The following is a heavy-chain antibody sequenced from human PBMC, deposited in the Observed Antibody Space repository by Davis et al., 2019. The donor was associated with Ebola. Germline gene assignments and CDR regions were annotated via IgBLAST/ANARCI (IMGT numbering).Heavy chain of an antibody. CDR2: IYYSGST. CDR1: GGSISSGGYS. Sequence: SETLSLTCAVSGGSISSGGYSWSWIRQPPGKGLEWIGYIYYSGSTYYNPSLKSRVTISVDTSKNQFSLKLSSVTAADTAVYYCARERGREYGMDVWGKGTTVTVSS. V-gene: IGHV4-30-4*07. J-gene: IGHJ6*04. CDR3: ARERGREYGMDV.